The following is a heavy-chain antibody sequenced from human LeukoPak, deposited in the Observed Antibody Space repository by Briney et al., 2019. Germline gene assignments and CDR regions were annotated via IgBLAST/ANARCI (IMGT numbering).Heavy chain of an antibody. D-gene: IGHD6-19*01. Sequence: QPGGSLRLPCAASGFTFSNYAMSWVRPAPGKGLEWVSSISASGGSTYYADSVKGRFTISRDSSRNTLYLQMKNQIAEDTAVYYFAKDARPSSGWYFFYHGGQGTLGTVSP. CDR1: GFTFSNYA. V-gene: IGHV3-23*01. CDR2: ISASGGST. CDR3: AKDARPSSGWYFFYH. J-gene: IGHJ4*02.